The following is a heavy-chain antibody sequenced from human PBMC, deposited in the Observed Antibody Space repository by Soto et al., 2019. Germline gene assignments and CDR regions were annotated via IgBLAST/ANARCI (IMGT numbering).Heavy chain of an antibody. D-gene: IGHD4-17*01. J-gene: IGHJ3*02. CDR3: ARSVTTLSDAFDI. Sequence: QVQLQESGPGLVKPSETLSLTCTVSGGSVSSDTYYWSWIRQPPGKGLEWIGYIYYSGSTNYNSSLKSRVTMSVDLSKIQFSLKLSSVTAADTAVYYCARSVTTLSDAFDIWGQGTMVTVSS. CDR2: IYYSGST. CDR1: GGSVSSDTYY. V-gene: IGHV4-61*01.